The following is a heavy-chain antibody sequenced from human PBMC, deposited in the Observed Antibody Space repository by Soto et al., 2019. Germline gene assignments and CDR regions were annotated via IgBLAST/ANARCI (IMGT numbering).Heavy chain of an antibody. D-gene: IGHD3-10*01. CDR3: ARWWFVEFVDYFDF. CDR1: GYTFTSYA. J-gene: IGHJ4*02. Sequence: QVKLVQSGAEVKKPGASVKVSCKASGYTFTSYAISWVRQAHGQGLEWMGWISAYNGNTNYAKKLQGRVTMTTDTSTSTSYMELRRLRSDDTAVYYCARWWFVEFVDYFDFWGQGTLVTVSS. CDR2: ISAYNGNT. V-gene: IGHV1-18*01.